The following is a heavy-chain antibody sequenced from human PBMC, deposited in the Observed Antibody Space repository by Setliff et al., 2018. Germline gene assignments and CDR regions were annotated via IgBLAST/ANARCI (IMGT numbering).Heavy chain of an antibody. CDR1: GFTFSSYA. CDR2: ISGSGGST. D-gene: IGHD1-26*01. J-gene: IGHJ6*02. CDR3: AKSPGSGTYWDDYYYGMDV. Sequence: LRLSCAASGFTFSSYAMSWVRQAPGKGLEWVSAISGSGGSTYYADSVKGRFTISRDNSKNTLYLQMNSLRAEDTAVYYCAKSPGSGTYWDDYYYGMDVWGQGTTVTVSS. V-gene: IGHV3-23*01.